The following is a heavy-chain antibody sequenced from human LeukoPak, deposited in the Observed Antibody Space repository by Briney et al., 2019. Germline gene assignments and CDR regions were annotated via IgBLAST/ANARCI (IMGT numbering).Heavy chain of an antibody. CDR3: AKDNTGGDY. CDR2: ILYDGNGK. CDR1: GFVFSAYG. D-gene: IGHD2-8*02. Sequence: GGSLRLSCTASGFVFSAYGMHWVRQAPGKGLEWVAVILYDGNGKYYADSVKGRFTISRDNSKTTVYLEMNSVRADDTAVYYCAKDNTGGDYWGQGTLVTVSS. J-gene: IGHJ4*02. V-gene: IGHV3-30*18.